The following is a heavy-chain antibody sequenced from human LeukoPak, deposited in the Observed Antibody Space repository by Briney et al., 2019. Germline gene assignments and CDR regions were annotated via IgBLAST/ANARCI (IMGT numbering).Heavy chain of an antibody. D-gene: IGHD3-22*01. Sequence: SVKVSCKASGGTFSSYAISWVRQAPGQGLEWMGRIIPIFGTANYAQKFQGRVTITTDESTSTAYMELSSLRCEDTAVYYCATPGLYYYDSSGRYAFDIWGQGTMVTVSS. CDR3: ATPGLYYYDSSGRYAFDI. J-gene: IGHJ3*02. CDR1: GGTFSSYA. CDR2: IIPIFGTA. V-gene: IGHV1-69*05.